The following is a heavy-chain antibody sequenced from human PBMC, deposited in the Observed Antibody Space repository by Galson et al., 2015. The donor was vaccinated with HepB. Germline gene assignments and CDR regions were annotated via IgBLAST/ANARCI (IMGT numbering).Heavy chain of an antibody. Sequence: SLRLSCAASGFTFSSYAMSWVRQAPGKGLEWVSAISGSGGSTYYADSVKGRFTISRDNSKNTLYLQMNSLRAEDTAVYYCAKDDYYDSSGYPYYFDYWGQGTLVTVSS. J-gene: IGHJ4*02. V-gene: IGHV3-23*01. CDR3: AKDDYYDSSGYPYYFDY. CDR2: ISGSGGST. CDR1: GFTFSSYA. D-gene: IGHD3-22*01.